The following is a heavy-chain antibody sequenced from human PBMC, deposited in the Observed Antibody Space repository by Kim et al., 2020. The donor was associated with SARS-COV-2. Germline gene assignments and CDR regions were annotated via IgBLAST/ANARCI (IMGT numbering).Heavy chain of an antibody. V-gene: IGHV4-31*03. CDR1: GGSISSNGYY. J-gene: IGHJ5*02. Sequence: SETLSLTCTVSGGSISSNGYYWSWLRQHPGKGLEWIGFISYSGSTQYNPSLKSRVIILLDTSKNQFSLKLSSVIAADTAVYYCARGGELGRGDYFDPWGHGTLVTVSS. CDR3: ARGGELGRGDYFDP. D-gene: IGHD1-26*01. CDR2: ISYSGST.